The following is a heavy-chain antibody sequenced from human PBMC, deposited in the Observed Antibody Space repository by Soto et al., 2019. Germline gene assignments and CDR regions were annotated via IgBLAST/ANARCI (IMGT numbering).Heavy chain of an antibody. D-gene: IGHD6-25*01. CDR2: ISRRGNYT. J-gene: IGHJ6*02. CDR1: GFTFSDYY. CDR3: ARDGGVIIAAATGGGYGLDV. Sequence: HVHMVESGGDLVKPGGSLRLSCAVSGFTFSDYYMSWIRQAPEKGLEWVAYISRRGNYTNYAASVRGRFTISRDNVKNSPMLQMDSLRDEDTAVYYCARDGGVIIAAATGGGYGLDVWGQGTTVIVSS. V-gene: IGHV3-11*06.